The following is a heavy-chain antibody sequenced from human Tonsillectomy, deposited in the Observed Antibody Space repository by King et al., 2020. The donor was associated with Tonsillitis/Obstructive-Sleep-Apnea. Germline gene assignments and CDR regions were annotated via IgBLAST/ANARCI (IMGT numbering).Heavy chain of an antibody. D-gene: IGHD1-14*01. CDR2: TRNKANSYTP. Sequence: VQLVESGGGLVQPGGSLRLSCAASGFTFSDHYMDWVRQAPGKGREGVGGTRNKANSYTPKYAASVKGRFTISRDDSENSLYLQMNSLKTEDTAVYYCARVRTSSPVYNLDYWGQGTLVTVSS. CDR3: ARVRTSSPVYNLDY. J-gene: IGHJ4*02. V-gene: IGHV3-72*01. CDR1: GFTFSDHY.